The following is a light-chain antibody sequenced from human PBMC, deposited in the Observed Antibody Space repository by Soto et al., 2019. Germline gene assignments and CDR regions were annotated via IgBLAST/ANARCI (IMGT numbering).Light chain of an antibody. CDR2: DVS. J-gene: IGLJ1*01. CDR1: SSDVGGYNY. Sequence: QYVLTQPRSVSGSPGQSVTISCTGTSSDVGGYNYVSWYQQHPGKAPKLMIYDVSKRPSGVPDRFSGSKSGNTASLTISGLQAEEEADYYCCSYAGSYYVFGTGTKLTVL. V-gene: IGLV2-11*01. CDR3: CSYAGSYYV.